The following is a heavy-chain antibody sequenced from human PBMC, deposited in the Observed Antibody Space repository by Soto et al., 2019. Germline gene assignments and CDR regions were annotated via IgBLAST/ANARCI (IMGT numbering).Heavy chain of an antibody. J-gene: IGHJ4*02. Sequence: GESLKISCQGSGYTFTGHWISWLRQMRGKGLGWLGRIDPSDSYTDYSPTVQGHVTMSADKSINTAYLQWSSLQASDTAVYYCTRHTGYDSSLDYWGQGTLVTAPQ. CDR3: TRHTGYDSSLDY. CDR1: GYTFTGHW. V-gene: IGHV5-10-1*01. CDR2: IDPSDSYT. D-gene: IGHD5-12*01.